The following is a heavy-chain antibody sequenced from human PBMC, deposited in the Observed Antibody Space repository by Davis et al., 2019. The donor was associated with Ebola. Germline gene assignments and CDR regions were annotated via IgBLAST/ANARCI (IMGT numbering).Heavy chain of an antibody. CDR2: ISYDGSNK. CDR3: ARGGLNYDYVWGSYRYTYFDY. V-gene: IGHV3-30*03. CDR1: GFTFSSYG. D-gene: IGHD3-16*02. Sequence: GESLKISCAASGFTFSSYGMHWVRQAPGKGLEWVAVISYDGSNKYYADSVKGRFTISRDNSKNTLYLQMNSLRAEDTAVYYCARGGLNYDYVWGSYRYTYFDYWGQGTLVTVSS. J-gene: IGHJ4*02.